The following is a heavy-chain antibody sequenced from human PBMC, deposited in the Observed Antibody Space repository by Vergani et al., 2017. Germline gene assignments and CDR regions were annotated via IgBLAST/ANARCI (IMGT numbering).Heavy chain of an antibody. D-gene: IGHD3-22*01. CDR1: GFTFSSCA. CDR2: ISYDGSNK. J-gene: IGHJ4*02. V-gene: IGHV3-30*04. Sequence: QVQLVESGGGVVQPGRSLRLSCAASGFTFSSCAVHWVRQAPGKGLEWVAVISYDGSNKYYAEPVKGRITISRDNSKNTLYLQMNSLRAEDTAVYYCAKDTRGYYYDSSIDDWGQGTLVTVSS. CDR3: AKDTRGYYYDSSIDD.